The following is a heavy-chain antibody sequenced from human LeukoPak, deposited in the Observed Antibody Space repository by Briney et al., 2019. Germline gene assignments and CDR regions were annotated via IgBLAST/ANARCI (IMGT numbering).Heavy chain of an antibody. D-gene: IGHD6-19*01. V-gene: IGHV3-9*01. CDR2: ISWNSGYI. CDR3: AKVRGTYSSGYFFDY. Sequence: GRSLRLSCAASGFTFDNYAMRWVPQAPGKGLEWLSIISWNSGYIGYADSVKGRFTISRDNAKKSLDLQMNGLRAEDTAFYYCAKVRGTYSSGYFFDYWGQGTLVTVSS. CDR1: GFTFDNYA. J-gene: IGHJ4*02.